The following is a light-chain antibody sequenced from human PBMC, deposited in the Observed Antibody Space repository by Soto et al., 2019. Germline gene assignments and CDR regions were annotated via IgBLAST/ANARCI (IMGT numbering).Light chain of an antibody. J-gene: IGLJ3*02. CDR3: QSYDTNNWV. CDR2: QDS. Sequence: SYELAQPPSVSVSPGQTASITCSGDKLGDKYACWYQQRPGQSPVVVIYQDSKRPSGIPERFSGSNSGNTATLTISGTQAMDEADYYCQSYDTNNWVFGGGTKLTVL. CDR1: KLGDKY. V-gene: IGLV3-1*01.